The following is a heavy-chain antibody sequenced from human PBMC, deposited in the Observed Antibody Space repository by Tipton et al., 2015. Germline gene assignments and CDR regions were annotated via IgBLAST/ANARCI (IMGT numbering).Heavy chain of an antibody. CDR1: GFIFSNYT. CDR3: AKLDGDYLSGYYYGMDV. V-gene: IGHV3-21*04. CDR2: ISSGSTYI. J-gene: IGHJ6*02. D-gene: IGHD4-17*01. Sequence: SLRLSCAASGFIFSNYTMNWVRQAPGKGLEWVSSISSGSTYIDHTDSVKGRFTISRDNAKNSLYLQMNSLRAEDTAVYYCAKLDGDYLSGYYYGMDVWGQGTTVTISS.